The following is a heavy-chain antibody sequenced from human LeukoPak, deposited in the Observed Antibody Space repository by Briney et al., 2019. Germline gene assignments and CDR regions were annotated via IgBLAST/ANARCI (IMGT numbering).Heavy chain of an antibody. CDR1: GYTFTGYY. J-gene: IGHJ4*02. V-gene: IGHV1-2*05. CDR3: ARDRYYYDSSGLKKYYFDY. CDR2: INPNSGGT. Sequence: GASVKVSCKASGYTFTGYYMHWVRQAPGQGLEWMGRINPNSGGTNYAQKFQGRVTMTRDTSISTAYMELSRLRSDDTVVYYCARDRYYYDSSGLKKYYFDYWGQGTLVTVSS. D-gene: IGHD3-22*01.